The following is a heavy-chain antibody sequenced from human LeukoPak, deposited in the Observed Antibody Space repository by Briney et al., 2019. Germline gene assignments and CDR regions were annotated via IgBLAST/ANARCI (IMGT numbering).Heavy chain of an antibody. J-gene: IGHJ5*02. CDR3: ARALAVTGTGGFDP. CDR2: INTDGSSS. D-gene: IGHD6-19*01. Sequence: GGSLRLSCTASGLTFNNYWMHWVRQAPGKGPVWVSRINTDGSSSSYADSVKGRFTISRDNAKNTLYLQMNSLRAEDTAVYYCARALAVTGTGGFDPWGQGTLVTVSS. CDR1: GLTFNNYW. V-gene: IGHV3-74*01.